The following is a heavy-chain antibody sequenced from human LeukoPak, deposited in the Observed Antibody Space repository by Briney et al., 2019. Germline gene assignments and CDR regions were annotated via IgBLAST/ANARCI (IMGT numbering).Heavy chain of an antibody. D-gene: IGHD2-21*02. CDR2: ISGSGGST. J-gene: IGHJ4*02. CDR1: GFTFSSYA. Sequence: GGSLRLSRAASGFTFSSYAMSWVRQAPGKGLGWVSAISGSGGSTYYADSVKGRFTISRDNSKNTLYLQMNSLRAEDTAVYYCAKGTAYCGGDCYYLYYWGQGTLVTVSS. V-gene: IGHV3-23*01. CDR3: AKGTAYCGGDCYYLYY.